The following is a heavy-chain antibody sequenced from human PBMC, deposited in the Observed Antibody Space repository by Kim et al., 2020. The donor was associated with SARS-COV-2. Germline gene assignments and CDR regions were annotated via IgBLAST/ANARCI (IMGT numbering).Heavy chain of an antibody. CDR3: ARGYGSGSPYGMDV. D-gene: IGHD3-10*01. CDR2: IYYSGST. V-gene: IGHV4-30-2*01. Sequence: SETLSLTCAVSGGSISSGGYSWSWIRQPPGKGLEWSGYIYYSGSTYYNPSHKSRVTISVDRSKNQFSLKLSSVTDADTAVYYCARGYGSGSPYGMDVWGQGTTVTVSS. J-gene: IGHJ6*02. CDR1: GGSISSGGYS.